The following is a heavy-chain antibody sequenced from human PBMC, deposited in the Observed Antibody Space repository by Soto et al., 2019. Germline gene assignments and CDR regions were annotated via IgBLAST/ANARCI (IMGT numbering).Heavy chain of an antibody. Sequence: EVQLVESGGGLVQPGGSLRLSCAASGFTFSEHHMDWVRQAPGKGLEWIGRTRNKANSYTTVYVASVKGRFTISRDDSKNSLYLKMNSLKTEDTAVYYCARSPAMDVWGQGTTVTVSS. J-gene: IGHJ6*02. CDR2: TRNKANSYTT. CDR1: GFTFSEHH. V-gene: IGHV3-72*01. CDR3: ARSPAMDV.